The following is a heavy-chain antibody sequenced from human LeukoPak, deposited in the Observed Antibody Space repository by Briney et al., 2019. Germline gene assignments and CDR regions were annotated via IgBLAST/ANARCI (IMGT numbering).Heavy chain of an antibody. CDR3: ARDSHPQWELGGEFYFDY. Sequence: SETLSLTCTVSGGSISSYYWSWIRQPPGKGLEWLGYIYYSGSTRYNPSLKSRILIYVDTSKNQFSLTLSSVTAADTAIYFCARDSHPQWELGGEFYFDYWGQGILVTVSS. CDR1: GGSISSYY. CDR2: IYYSGST. J-gene: IGHJ4*02. D-gene: IGHD1-26*01. V-gene: IGHV4-59*01.